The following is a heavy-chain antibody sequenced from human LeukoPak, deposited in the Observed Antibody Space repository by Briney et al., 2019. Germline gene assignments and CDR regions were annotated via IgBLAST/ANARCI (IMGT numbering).Heavy chain of an antibody. CDR2: IYPGDSNT. V-gene: IGHV5-51*01. CDR3: ARQGMHYNFLTGYYSYYLDY. J-gene: IGHJ4*02. Sequence: GESLKISCKGSGYTVTNYWIAWVRQMPGRGLDWMAIIYPGDSNTRYSPSFQGQVTISADKSISTAYLQWSSLKASDTAMYYCARQGMHYNFLTGYYSYYLDYWGQGTLVTVSS. D-gene: IGHD3-9*01. CDR1: GYTVTNYW.